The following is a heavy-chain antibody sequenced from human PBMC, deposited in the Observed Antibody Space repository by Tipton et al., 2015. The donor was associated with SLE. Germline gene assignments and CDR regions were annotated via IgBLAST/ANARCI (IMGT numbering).Heavy chain of an antibody. D-gene: IGHD1-1*01. V-gene: IGHV4-59*11. CDR3: ARATTSLAVDI. CDR2: IYYSGST. J-gene: IGHJ3*02. Sequence: LRLSCTVSGGSISSHYWSWIRQPPGKGLEWIGYIYYSGSTYYNPSLKSRVTISVDTSKNQFSLKLSSVTAADTAVYYCARATTSLAVDIWGQGTMVTVSS. CDR1: GGSISSHY.